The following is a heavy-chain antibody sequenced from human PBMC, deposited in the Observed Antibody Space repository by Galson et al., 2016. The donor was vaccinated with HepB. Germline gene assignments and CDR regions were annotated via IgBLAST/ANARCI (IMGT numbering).Heavy chain of an antibody. J-gene: IGHJ3*02. CDR2: LHPEGSRE. Sequence: SLRLSCAGSGFTFRSYWMTWVRQTPGKGLEWVANLHPEGSREDYSDSVKGRFSISRDNAKSSLYLQMNSLRAEDTAVYHCARDFNPMANNGWFDALDIWGRGTKVTVSS. V-gene: IGHV3-7*03. CDR1: GFTFRSYW. D-gene: IGHD6-19*01. CDR3: ARDFNPMANNGWFDALDI.